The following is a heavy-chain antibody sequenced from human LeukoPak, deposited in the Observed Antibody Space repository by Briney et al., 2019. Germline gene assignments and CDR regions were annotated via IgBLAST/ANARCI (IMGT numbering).Heavy chain of an antibody. J-gene: IGHJ6*02. CDR1: GFTFSSYG. CDR3: ARDLSVRWYYDILTGYYPPTFYYYYGMDV. V-gene: IGHV3-21*01. D-gene: IGHD3-9*01. Sequence: GGSLRLSCAASGFTFSSYGMNWVRQAPGKGLEWVSSISSSSSYIYYADSVKGRFTISRDNAKNSLYLQMNSLRAEDTAVYYCARDLSVRWYYDILTGYYPPTFYYYYGMDVWGQGTTVTVSS. CDR2: ISSSSSYI.